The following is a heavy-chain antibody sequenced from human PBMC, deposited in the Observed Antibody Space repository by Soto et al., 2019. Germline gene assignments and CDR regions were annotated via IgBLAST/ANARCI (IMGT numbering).Heavy chain of an antibody. J-gene: IGHJ2*01. CDR1: GFTSVGPDFGFTFSSYA. V-gene: IGHV3-23*01. Sequence: PGGSLRLSCAASGFTSVGPDFGFTFSSYAMSWVRQAPGKGLEWVSAISGSGGSTYYADSVKGRFTISRDNSNNTLYLQMNSLRAEDTAVYYCAKIKGTFISPVYWYFDLWGRGTLVTVSS. CDR3: AKIKGTFISPVYWYFDL. CDR2: ISGSGGST. D-gene: IGHD1-1*01.